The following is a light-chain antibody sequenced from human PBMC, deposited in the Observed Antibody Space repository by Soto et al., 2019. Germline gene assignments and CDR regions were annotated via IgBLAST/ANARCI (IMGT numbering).Light chain of an antibody. J-gene: IGLJ1*01. CDR1: SSDVGRYNF. CDR3: CSDAGSGIYV. V-gene: IGLV2-23*02. Sequence: QSALTQPASVSGSPGQSITISCTGTSSDVGRYNFVSWYQQHPGKVPKVMIYEVTKRPSGVSNRFSGPKSGNMAFLTISGLQAEDEADYYCCSDAGSGIYVFGTGTKVTVL. CDR2: EVT.